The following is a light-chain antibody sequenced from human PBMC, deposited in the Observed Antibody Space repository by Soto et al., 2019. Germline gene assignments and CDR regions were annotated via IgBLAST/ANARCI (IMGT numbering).Light chain of an antibody. CDR3: SSYASSSTLVV. Sequence: QSALTQPASVSGSPGQSITISCTGTSSDVGAYNFVSWYQQHPGKAPKLMIYEVTNRPSGVSNRFSGSKSGNTASLTISGLQGEDEADYSCSSYASSSTLVVFGGGTKLTVL. J-gene: IGLJ2*01. CDR2: EVT. CDR1: SSDVGAYNF. V-gene: IGLV2-14*01.